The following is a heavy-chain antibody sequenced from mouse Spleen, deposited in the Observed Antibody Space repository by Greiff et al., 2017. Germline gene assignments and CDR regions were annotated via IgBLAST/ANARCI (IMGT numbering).Heavy chain of an antibody. CDR3: ARDGSSYWFAY. D-gene: IGHD1-1*01. CDR2: ISSGSSTI. V-gene: IGHV5-17*01. Sequence: EVQLVESGGGLVKPGGSLKLSCAASGFTFSDYGMHWVRQAPEKGLEWVAYISSGSSTIYYADTVKGRFTISRDNAKNTLFLQMTSLRSEDTAMYYCARDGSSYWFAYWGQGTLVTVSA. CDR1: GFTFSDYG. J-gene: IGHJ3*01.